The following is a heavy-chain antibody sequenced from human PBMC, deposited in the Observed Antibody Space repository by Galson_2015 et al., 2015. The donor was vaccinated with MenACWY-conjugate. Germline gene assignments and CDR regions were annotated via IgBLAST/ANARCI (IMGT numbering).Heavy chain of an antibody. CDR1: GFTFNNCA. V-gene: IGHV3-64D*09. CDR3: VRGEDIEATNFQYYFGMDV. D-gene: IGHD5-12*01. J-gene: IGHJ6*02. Sequence: SLRLSCAASGFTFNNCAMHWVRQAPGKGLEYVSAISLNGDGTYYADSVKGRFTITRDNSKNTLYLQVSSLRPEDTAVYYCVRGEDIEATNFQYYFGMDVWGQGTTVTVSS. CDR2: ISLNGDGT.